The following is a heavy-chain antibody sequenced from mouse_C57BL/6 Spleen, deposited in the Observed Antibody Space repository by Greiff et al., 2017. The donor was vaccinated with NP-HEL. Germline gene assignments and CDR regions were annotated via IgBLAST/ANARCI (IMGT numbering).Heavy chain of an antibody. J-gene: IGHJ2*01. CDR2: ISYDGSN. V-gene: IGHV3-6*01. D-gene: IGHD1-1*02. CDR3: ASGNYLDY. CDR1: GYSITSGYY. Sequence: EVKLMESGPGLVKPSQSLSLTCSVTGYSITSGYYWNWIRQFPGNKLEWMGYISYDGSNNYNPSLKNRISITRDTSKNQFFLKLNSVTTEDTATYYCASGNYLDYWGQGTTLTVSS.